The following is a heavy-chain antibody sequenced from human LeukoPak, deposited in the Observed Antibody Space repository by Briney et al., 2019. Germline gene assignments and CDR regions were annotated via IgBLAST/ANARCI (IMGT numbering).Heavy chain of an antibody. V-gene: IGHV3-21*01. Sequence: GGSLRLSCAASGFTFSSYAMSWVRQAPGKGLEWVSSISSSSSYIYYADSVKGRFTISRDNAKNSLYLQMNSLRAEDTAAYYCARDWVVVVAANDYWGQGTLVTVSS. J-gene: IGHJ4*02. CDR3: ARDWVVVVAANDY. CDR1: GFTFSSYA. D-gene: IGHD2-15*01. CDR2: ISSSSSYI.